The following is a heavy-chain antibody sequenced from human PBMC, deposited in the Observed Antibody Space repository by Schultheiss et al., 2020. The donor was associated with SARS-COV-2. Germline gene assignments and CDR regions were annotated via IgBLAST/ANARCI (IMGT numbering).Heavy chain of an antibody. D-gene: IGHD5-12*01. J-gene: IGHJ6*02. V-gene: IGHV3-23*01. CDR3: ARVATSPYYYYYAMDV. CDR2: ISGSGGST. Sequence: GGSLRLSCAASGFTFSSYWMHWVRQAPGKGLEWVSAISGSGGSTYYADSVKGRFTISRDNSKNTLYLQMNSLRAEDTAVYYCARVATSPYYYYYAMDVWGQGTTVTVSS. CDR1: GFTFSSYW.